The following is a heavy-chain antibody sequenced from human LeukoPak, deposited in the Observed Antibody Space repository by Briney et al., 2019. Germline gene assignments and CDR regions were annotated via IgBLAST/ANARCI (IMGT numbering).Heavy chain of an antibody. V-gene: IGHV1-2*02. D-gene: IGHD3-22*01. CDR3: ARTIATSYNYYDSSGYYHYFDY. CDR2: INPNSGGT. Sequence: ASVKVSCKASGYTFTGYYMHWVRQAPGQGLEWMGWINPNSGGTNYAQKFQGRVTMTRNTSISTAYMELSSLRSEDTAVYYCARTIATSYNYYDSSGYYHYFDYWGQGTLVTVSS. J-gene: IGHJ4*02. CDR1: GYTFTGYY.